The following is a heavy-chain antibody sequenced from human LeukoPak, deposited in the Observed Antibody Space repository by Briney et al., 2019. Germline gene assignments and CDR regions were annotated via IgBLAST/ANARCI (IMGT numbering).Heavy chain of an antibody. J-gene: IGHJ4*02. CDR1: GFTFSDYD. V-gene: IGHV3-13*01. D-gene: IGHD1-1*01. Sequence: GGSLRLSCAASGFTFSDYDMHWVRQATGKGLEWVSAIGTAGDTYYTGSVKGRFTVSRENAKNSLYLQMNSLRAGGTAVYYCARVAKERVGGVYYFDYWGQGTLVTVSS. CDR3: ARVAKERVGGVYYFDY. CDR2: IGTAGDT.